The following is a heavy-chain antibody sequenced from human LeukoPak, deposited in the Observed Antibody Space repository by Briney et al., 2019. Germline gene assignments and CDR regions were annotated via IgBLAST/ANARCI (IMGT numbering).Heavy chain of an antibody. CDR2: MNTNSGKA. D-gene: IGHD5-18*01. V-gene: IGHV1-8*01. Sequence: ASVKVSCKASGYTFTNYDINWVRQATGQGLEWVGWMNTNSGKAGYVQNFQGRVTMTRDTSISTAYMELSSLRSEDTAVYYCVRVNVLLPDYYGMDVWGQGTAVTVSS. CDR1: GYTFTNYD. CDR3: VRVNVLLPDYYGMDV. J-gene: IGHJ6*02.